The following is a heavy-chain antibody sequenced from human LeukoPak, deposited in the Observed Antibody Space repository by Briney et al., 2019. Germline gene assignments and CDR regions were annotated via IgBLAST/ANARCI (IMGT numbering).Heavy chain of an antibody. V-gene: IGHV1-69*05. Sequence: ASVKVSCKASGGTFSSYAISWVRQAPGQGLEWMGGIIPIFGTANYAQKFQGRVTITTDESTSTAYMELSSLRSEGTAVYYCARQCTYYDILTGYYNGYYYMDVWGKGTTVTVSS. CDR2: IIPIFGTA. J-gene: IGHJ6*03. CDR3: ARQCTYYDILTGYYNGYYYMDV. CDR1: GGTFSSYA. D-gene: IGHD3-9*01.